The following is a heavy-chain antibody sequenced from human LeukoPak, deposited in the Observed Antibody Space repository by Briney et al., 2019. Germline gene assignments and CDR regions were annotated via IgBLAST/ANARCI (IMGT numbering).Heavy chain of an antibody. D-gene: IGHD2-15*01. CDR1: GGSFSGYY. Sequence: ASETLSLTCAVYGGSFSGYYWSWIRQPPGKGLEWIGEINHSGSTNYNPSLKSRVTISVDTSKNQFSLKLSSVTAADTAVYYCATGQYCSGNRCYSGTFDIWGQGTMVTVSS. CDR3: ATGQYCSGNRCYSGTFDI. J-gene: IGHJ3*02. CDR2: INHSGST. V-gene: IGHV4-34*01.